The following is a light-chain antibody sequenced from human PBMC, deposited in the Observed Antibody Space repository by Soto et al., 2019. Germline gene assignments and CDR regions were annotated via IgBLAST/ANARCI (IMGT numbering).Light chain of an antibody. CDR3: CSYAGSYTLV. V-gene: IGLV2-11*01. Sequence: QSALTQPRSVSGSPGQSVIISCTGTSSVVGGYNYVSWYQQHPGKAPKLMIYDVSKRPSGVPDRFSGSKSGNTASLTISGLQAEDEADYYCCSYAGSYTLVFGGGTKVTVL. CDR1: SSVVGGYNY. CDR2: DVS. J-gene: IGLJ2*01.